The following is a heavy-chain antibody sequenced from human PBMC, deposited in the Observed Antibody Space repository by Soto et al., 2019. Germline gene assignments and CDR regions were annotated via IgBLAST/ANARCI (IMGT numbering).Heavy chain of an antibody. D-gene: IGHD3-10*01. CDR3: AKPLLWFGEPGLYYFDY. V-gene: IGHV3-23*01. CDR1: GFTFSSYA. J-gene: IGHJ4*02. Sequence: GGSLRLSCAASGFTFSSYAMSWVRQAPGRGLEWVSAISGSGGSTYYADSVKGRFTISRDNSKNTLYLQMNSLRAEDTAVYYCAKPLLWFGEPGLYYFDYWGQGTLVTVSS. CDR2: ISGSGGST.